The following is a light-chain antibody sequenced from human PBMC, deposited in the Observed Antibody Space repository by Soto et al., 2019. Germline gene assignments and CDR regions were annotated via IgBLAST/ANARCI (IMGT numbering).Light chain of an antibody. CDR2: DNN. J-gene: IGLJ2*01. Sequence: QSVLTQPPSVSAAPGQKVTISCSGTYSNIGNNFVSWYQQLPGTAPKLLIYDNNKRPSGIPDRFSGSKSGTSATLGITGLQTGDEADYYCGTWDYSLSALVFGGGTKLTVL. V-gene: IGLV1-51*01. CDR3: GTWDYSLSALV. CDR1: YSNIGNNF.